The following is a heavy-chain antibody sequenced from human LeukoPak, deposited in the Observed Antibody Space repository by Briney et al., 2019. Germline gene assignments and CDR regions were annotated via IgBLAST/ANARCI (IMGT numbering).Heavy chain of an antibody. CDR2: ISGSGGST. Sequence: GGSLRLSCAASGFTFSSYAMSWVRQAPGKGLEWVSAISGSGGSTYYADSVKGRFTISRDNSKNTLYLQLNSLRAEETAVYYCAIFERTIAVAFDYWGQGTLVTVSS. CDR3: AIFERTIAVAFDY. V-gene: IGHV3-23*01. CDR1: GFTFSSYA. J-gene: IGHJ4*02. D-gene: IGHD6-19*01.